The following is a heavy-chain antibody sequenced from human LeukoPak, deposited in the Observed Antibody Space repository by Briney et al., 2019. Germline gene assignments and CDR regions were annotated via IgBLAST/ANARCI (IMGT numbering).Heavy chain of an antibody. D-gene: IGHD6-6*01. CDR2: INHSGST. Sequence: SETLSLTCAVYGGSFSGYYWSWMRHPPGKGLEWIGEINHSGSTNYNPSLKSRVTISVDTSKNQFSLKLSSVTAADTAVYYGARGIAAHGGYYYYYYYYMDVWGKGTTVTVSS. CDR1: GGSFSGYY. V-gene: IGHV4-34*01. CDR3: ARGIAAHGGYYYYYYYYMDV. J-gene: IGHJ6*03.